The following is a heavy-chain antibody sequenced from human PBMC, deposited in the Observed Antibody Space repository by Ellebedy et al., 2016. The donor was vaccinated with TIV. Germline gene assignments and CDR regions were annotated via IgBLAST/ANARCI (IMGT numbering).Heavy chain of an antibody. D-gene: IGHD1-1*01. V-gene: IGHV1-18*01. J-gene: IGHJ4*02. CDR2: ISAYTGHT. CDR1: GYSFTNYG. Sequence: AASVKVSCKASGYSFTNYGIRWVRQPPGQGRDWVGWISAYTGHTNYAQKFQDKVNMTTDTSTNIAYLEVRSLRSDDTAVYYCARERGRTGTDFWGQGTLVTVTS. CDR3: ARERGRTGTDF.